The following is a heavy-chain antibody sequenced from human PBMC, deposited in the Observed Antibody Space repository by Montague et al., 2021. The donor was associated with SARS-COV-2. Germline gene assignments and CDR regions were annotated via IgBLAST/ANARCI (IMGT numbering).Heavy chain of an antibody. V-gene: IGHV2-70*01. Sequence: PALVKPTQTLALTCTFSGFSLSTSGMCVSWIRQPPGKALEWLALIDWDDDKYYSTSLKTRLTISKDTSKNQVVLTMTNMDPVDTATYYCARMRWVADCVWGTVRYAAFDYWGQGTLVTVSS. D-gene: IGHD3-16*02. CDR2: IDWDDDK. J-gene: IGHJ4*02. CDR3: ARMRWVADCVWGTVRYAAFDY. CDR1: GFSLSTSGMC.